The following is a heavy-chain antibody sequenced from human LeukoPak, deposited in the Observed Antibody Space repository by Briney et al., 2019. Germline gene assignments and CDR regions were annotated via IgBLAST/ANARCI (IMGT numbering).Heavy chain of an antibody. CDR3: ATSSGWQLDY. D-gene: IGHD6-19*01. V-gene: IGHV4-4*02. Sequence: PSETLSLTCAVSGGSISSDIWWSWVRQPPGKGLEWIAEIHHSGTTNYNPSLKSRVSTSVDKSTNQFFLNLKSVTAADTAVYYCATSSGWQLDYWGQGTLVTVSS. CDR2: IHHSGTT. CDR1: GGSISSDIW. J-gene: IGHJ4*02.